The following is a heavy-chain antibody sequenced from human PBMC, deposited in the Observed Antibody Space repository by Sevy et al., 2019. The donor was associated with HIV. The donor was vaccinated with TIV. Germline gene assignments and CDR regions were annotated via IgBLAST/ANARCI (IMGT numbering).Heavy chain of an antibody. J-gene: IGHJ5*02. D-gene: IGHD6-19*01. V-gene: IGHV1-18*01. CDR3: ARGVSEVAGTGVWFDP. CDR1: GYTFTSYG. Sequence: ASVKVSCKASGYTFTSYGITWVRQAPGQGLEWMGWISNYNSMRKSAQKFQDRVTMTTDTSTSTAYMELRSLRKDDTAMYYCARGVSEVAGTGVWFDPWGQGTLVTVSS. CDR2: ISNYNSMR.